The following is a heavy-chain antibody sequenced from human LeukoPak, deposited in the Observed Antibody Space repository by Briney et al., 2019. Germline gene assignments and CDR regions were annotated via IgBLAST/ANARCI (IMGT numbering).Heavy chain of an antibody. CDR3: ARHPADSSGWWPFDY. CDR2: SYYSGST. CDR1: GGSISSSSYY. J-gene: IGHJ4*02. V-gene: IGHV4-39*01. D-gene: IGHD6-19*01. Sequence: SETLSLTCTVSGGSISSSSYYWGWIRQPPRKGLELIGSSYYSGSTDYNPHPKSRVTISVDTSKNQFSLKLSSVTAADTAVYYCARHPADSSGWWPFDYWGQGTLVTVSS.